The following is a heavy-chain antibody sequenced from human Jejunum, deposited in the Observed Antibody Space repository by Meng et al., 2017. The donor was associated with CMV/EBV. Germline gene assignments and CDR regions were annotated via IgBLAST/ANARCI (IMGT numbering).Heavy chain of an antibody. Sequence: VRRGGVGGCLIQRGGSVRLSCAASGFTFSRRYMTWVCEAPGKGLDWVSVINTSGSKYYAGSVKGRFTISRDNSWNTLFLQMNSLRAEDTAVYYCATSPRSHDYDSWGQGTLVTVSS. CDR1: GFTFSRRY. CDR3: ATSPRSHDYDS. J-gene: IGHJ5*01. D-gene: IGHD5-12*01. CDR2: INTSGSK. V-gene: IGHV3-53*01.